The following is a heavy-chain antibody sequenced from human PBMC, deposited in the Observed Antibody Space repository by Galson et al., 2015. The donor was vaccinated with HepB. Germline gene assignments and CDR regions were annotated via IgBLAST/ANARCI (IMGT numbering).Heavy chain of an antibody. CDR3: ARYYGNYRAFDS. J-gene: IGHJ4*02. CDR1: GSAFSSHG. D-gene: IGHD4-11*01. CDR2: IWFDGSKD. V-gene: IGHV3-33*01. Sequence: SLRLSCAASGSAFSSHGMHWVRQAPGKGLEWVALIWFDGSKDYYADSVKGRFTISRDNSNNMLYLQMHNLRVDDTAVYYCARYYGNYRAFDSWGQGTLVTVSS.